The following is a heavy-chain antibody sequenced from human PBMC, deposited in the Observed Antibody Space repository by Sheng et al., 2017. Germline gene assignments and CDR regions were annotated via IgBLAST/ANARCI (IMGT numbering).Heavy chain of an antibody. J-gene: IGHJ6*04. CDR1: GFTFSSYA. CDR2: ISGSGGST. V-gene: IGHV3-23*01. CDR3: AKGEDIVVGGAVWDVV. Sequence: EVQLLESGGGLVQPGGSLRLSCAASGFTFSSYAMSWVRQAPGKGLEWVSAISGSGGSTYYADSVKGRFTISRDNSKNTLYLQMNSLRAEDTAVYYCAKGEDIVVGGAVWDVVGAKGTTGHRSPQ. D-gene: IGHD2-15*01.